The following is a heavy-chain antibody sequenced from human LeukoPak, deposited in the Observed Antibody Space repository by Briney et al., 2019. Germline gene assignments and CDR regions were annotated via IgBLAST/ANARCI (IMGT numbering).Heavy chain of an antibody. V-gene: IGHV3-30*04. CDR1: GFTFSSYA. CDR3: ARERGYYFDY. Sequence: GRSLRLSCAASGFTFSSYAMHWVRQAPGKGLEWVAVISYDGSNKYYADSVKGRFTISRDNSKNTLYLQMNSLRAEDTVVYYCARERGYYFDYWGQGTLVTVSS. CDR2: ISYDGSNK. D-gene: IGHD3-10*01. J-gene: IGHJ4*02.